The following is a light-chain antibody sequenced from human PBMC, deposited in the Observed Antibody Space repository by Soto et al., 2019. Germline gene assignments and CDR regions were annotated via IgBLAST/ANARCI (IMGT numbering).Light chain of an antibody. CDR1: SSNIGAGSD. CDR3: QSYDSSLGVV. V-gene: IGLV1-40*01. CDR2: VDR. J-gene: IGLJ2*01. Sequence: QSVLTQPPSVSGAPGQRVTISCTGGSSNIGAGSDVHWYQQLPGTAPKLLIYVDRNRPSGVPDRFSGSKSGTSASLAITGLHAEDEADYYCQSYDSSLGVVFGGGTKVTVL.